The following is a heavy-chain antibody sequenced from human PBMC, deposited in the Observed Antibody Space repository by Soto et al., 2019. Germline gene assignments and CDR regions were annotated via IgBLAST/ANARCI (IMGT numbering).Heavy chain of an antibody. CDR2: IYYSGST. CDR1: GGSISSSSYY. J-gene: IGHJ3*02. Sequence: QLLESGPGLVKPSETLSLTCTVSGGSISSSSYYWGWIRQPPGKGLEWIGSIYYSGSTYYNPSLKSRVTISVDTSKNQFSLKLSSVTAADTAVYYCARQTSTARGAFDIWGQGTMVTVSS. CDR3: ARQTSTARGAFDI. V-gene: IGHV4-39*01.